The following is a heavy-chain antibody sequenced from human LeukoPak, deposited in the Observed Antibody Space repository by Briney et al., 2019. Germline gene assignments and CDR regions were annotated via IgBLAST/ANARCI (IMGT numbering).Heavy chain of an antibody. CDR2: ISRRDDYT. CDR3: ANDYRSGSFHDF. CDR1: GFAFSSYA. Sequence: PGGSLTLSCAASGFAFSSYAMCWVRQPPGTGLEWVSVISRRDDYTYYADSVKGRFTISRDNSKNTLYLQMNTLRAEDTAVYYCANDYRSGSFHDFWGQGTLVTVSS. D-gene: IGHD3-10*01. J-gene: IGHJ4*02. V-gene: IGHV3-23*01.